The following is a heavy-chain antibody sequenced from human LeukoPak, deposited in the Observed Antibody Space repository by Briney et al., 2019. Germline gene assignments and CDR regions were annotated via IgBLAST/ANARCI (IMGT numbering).Heavy chain of an antibody. J-gene: IGHJ4*02. V-gene: IGHV4-39*01. D-gene: IGHD3-22*01. CDR1: GGSISTTSYY. Sequence: PSETLSLTCTVSGGSISTTSYYWGWIRLPPGKGLEWIGSIYCSGSTYYNPSLKSRVTISIDTSKNQFSLKLTSVTAADTAVYYCARSFVYDSRGGSGYFDSWGQGTLVTVSS. CDR3: ARSFVYDSRGGSGYFDS. CDR2: IYCSGST.